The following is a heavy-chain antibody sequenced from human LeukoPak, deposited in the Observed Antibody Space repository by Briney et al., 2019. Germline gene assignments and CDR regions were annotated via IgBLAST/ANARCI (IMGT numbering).Heavy chain of an antibody. Sequence: ASVKVSCRASGYTFTSSDINLVRQATEQGLEWMGWITPNSGDTGYAQKFRGRVTMTRDTSISTAYMELRSLTSDDTAVFYCARGRAGTLEAVDCGQGTLVTVSS. CDR1: GYTFTSSD. V-gene: IGHV1-8*01. CDR2: ITPNSGDT. J-gene: IGHJ4*02. CDR3: ARGRAGTLEAVD. D-gene: IGHD6-19*01.